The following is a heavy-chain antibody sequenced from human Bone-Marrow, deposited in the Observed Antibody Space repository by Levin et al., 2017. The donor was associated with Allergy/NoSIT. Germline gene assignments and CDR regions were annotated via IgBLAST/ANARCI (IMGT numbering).Heavy chain of an antibody. CDR1: GFTFSSYN. J-gene: IGHJ6*02. CDR2: IRSSSSTI. CDR3: AREMSTKNYFYYGMDV. V-gene: IGHV3-48*01. Sequence: PGGSLRLSCAASGFTFSSYNMNWVRQAPGKGLEWVSYIRSSSSTIYYAVSVKGRFTISRDNAKNSVYLQMNSLRAEDTAVYYCAREMSTKNYFYYGMDVWGQGTTVTVSS. D-gene: IGHD5-24*01.